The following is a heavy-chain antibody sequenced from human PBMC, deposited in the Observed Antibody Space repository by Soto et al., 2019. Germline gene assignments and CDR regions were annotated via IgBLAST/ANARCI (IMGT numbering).Heavy chain of an antibody. CDR1: GFTFSSYG. D-gene: IGHD3-10*01. J-gene: IGHJ2*01. Sequence: QVQLVESGGGVVQPGRSLRLSCAASGFTFSSYGMHWVRQTPGKGLEWVAVIWYDGSNQYYADSVKGRFTTSRDNSKNTLYLQMNSLRAEDTAVYYCARSPSSGAWYFDLWGRGTLVTVSS. CDR2: IWYDGSNQ. CDR3: ARSPSSGAWYFDL. V-gene: IGHV3-33*01.